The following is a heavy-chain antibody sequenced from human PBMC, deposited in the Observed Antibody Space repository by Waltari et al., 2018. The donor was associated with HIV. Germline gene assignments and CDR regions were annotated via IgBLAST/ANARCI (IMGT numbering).Heavy chain of an antibody. Sequence: EVQLVQSGGGLIKPGGSLRLSCAASGFSVSSYWMHWVRQTPGKGLVWVSRINIDGSRRDYADSVRGRFTISRDSAKNTLSLQRNSLTEEDTAVYYCSRDTFGEYDYWGQGTLVTVSS. CDR2: INIDGSRR. CDR3: SRDTFGEYDY. D-gene: IGHD3-10*01. J-gene: IGHJ4*02. V-gene: IGHV3-74*01. CDR1: GFSVSSYW.